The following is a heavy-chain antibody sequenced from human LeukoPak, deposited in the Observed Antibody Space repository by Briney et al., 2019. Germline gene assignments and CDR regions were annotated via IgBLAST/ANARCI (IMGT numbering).Heavy chain of an antibody. Sequence: ASMKVSCKASGYTFTGYYMHWMRQAPGPRLELIGWIHPNSGGTNYAQKFQGRVTMTRDTSINTAYMELTRLVSDDTAVYYCARVGSSGWYVHPTLDYWGQGTLVTVSS. V-gene: IGHV1-2*02. CDR2: IHPNSGGT. J-gene: IGHJ4*02. CDR1: GYTFTGYY. D-gene: IGHD6-19*01. CDR3: ARVGSSGWYVHPTLDY.